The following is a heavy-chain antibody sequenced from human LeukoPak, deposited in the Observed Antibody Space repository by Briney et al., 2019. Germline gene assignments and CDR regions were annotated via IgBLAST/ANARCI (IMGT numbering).Heavy chain of an antibody. CDR1: GGTFSSYA. V-gene: IGHV1-69*06. D-gene: IGHD3-3*01. CDR2: IIPIFGTA. CDR3: ASEGDWSVNYYYYYMDV. Sequence: SVKVSCKASGGTFSSYAISWVRQAPGQGLEWMGGIIPIFGTANYAQKFQGRVTITADKSTSTAYMELSSLRSEDTAVYYCASEGDWSVNYYYYYMDVWGKGTTVTVSS. J-gene: IGHJ6*03.